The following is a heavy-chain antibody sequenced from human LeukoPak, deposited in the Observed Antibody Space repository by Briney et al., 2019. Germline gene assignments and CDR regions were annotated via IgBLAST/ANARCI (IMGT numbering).Heavy chain of an antibody. J-gene: IGHJ6*02. CDR1: GGSISSYY. Sequence: SETLSLTCTVSGGSISSYYWSWIRQPPGKGLEWIGYIYYSGSTNYNPSLKSRVTLSVDTSKNQFSLKLSSVTAADTAVYYCARFALHGMDVWGQGTTVTVSS. CDR2: IYYSGST. V-gene: IGHV4-59*01. CDR3: ARFALHGMDV.